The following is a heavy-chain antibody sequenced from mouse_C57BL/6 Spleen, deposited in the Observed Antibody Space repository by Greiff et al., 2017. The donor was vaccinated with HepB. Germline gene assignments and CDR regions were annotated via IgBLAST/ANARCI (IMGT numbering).Heavy chain of an antibody. CDR3: ARCTMGPGFAY. Sequence: QVQLQQPGAELVMPGASVKLSCKASGYTFTSYWMHWVKQRPGQGLEWIGEIDPSDSYTNYNQKFKGKSTLTVDKSSSTAYMQLSSLTSEDSAVYYCARCTMGPGFAYWGQGTLVTVSA. CDR2: IDPSDSYT. CDR1: GYTFTSYW. J-gene: IGHJ3*01. V-gene: IGHV1-69*01. D-gene: IGHD1-1*02.